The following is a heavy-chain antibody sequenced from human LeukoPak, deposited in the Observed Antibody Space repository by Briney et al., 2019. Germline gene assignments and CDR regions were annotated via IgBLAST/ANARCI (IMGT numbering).Heavy chain of an antibody. J-gene: IGHJ4*02. CDR3: AREPLDY. CDR1: GLTLSNFW. Sequence: PGGSLRLSCVASGLTLSNFWMTWVRQAPGKGLEWVSYISSSSTIIYNADSVKGRFTISRDNAKNSLFLQMNSLRDEDTAVYYCAREPLDYGGQGTLVTVSS. CDR2: ISSSSTII. V-gene: IGHV3-48*02.